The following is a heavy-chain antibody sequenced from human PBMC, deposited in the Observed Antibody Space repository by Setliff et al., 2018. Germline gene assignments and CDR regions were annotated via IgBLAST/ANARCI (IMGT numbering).Heavy chain of an antibody. CDR1: GFTFSTYR. D-gene: IGHD2-15*01. CDR2: IWDDGVKK. V-gene: IGHV3-33*08. Sequence: PWGSLRLSCAASGFTFSTYRMHWVRQAPGKGLEWVAVIWDDGVKKYHADSVKGRFTISRDNSKNTLYLQMNSLRPEDTAVYYCARTCSGSGCYAGLESWGQGTPVTVSS. CDR3: ARTCSGSGCYAGLES. J-gene: IGHJ4*02.